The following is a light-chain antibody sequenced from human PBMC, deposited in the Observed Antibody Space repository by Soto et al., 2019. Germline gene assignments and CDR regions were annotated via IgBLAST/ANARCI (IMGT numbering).Light chain of an antibody. Sequence: EIVLTQSPATLSLSPGGRATLSCRASQSVSSNLAWYQQKPGQANRLLIYGEYTRATGIPDRFSGSGSGTEFTLTISSMQSEEFAVYYCQQYNNWHWTVGKGTRLEIK. CDR2: GEY. CDR3: QQYNNWHWT. V-gene: IGKV3-15*01. J-gene: IGKJ5*01. CDR1: QSVSSN.